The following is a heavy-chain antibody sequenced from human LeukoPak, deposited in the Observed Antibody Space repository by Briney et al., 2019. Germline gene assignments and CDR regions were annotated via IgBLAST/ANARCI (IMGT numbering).Heavy chain of an antibody. D-gene: IGHD5-24*01. CDR1: GFTLGPYW. CDR3: VREGATAALDI. Sequence: GGSLRLSCAASGFTLGPYWMHWVRQAPGKGLVWVSGITSDGSRTTCADSVRGRFTISRDNAKNTLSLQMDSLRVEDAAVYYCVREGATAALDIWGQGTMVTVSS. J-gene: IGHJ3*02. CDR2: ITSDGSRT. V-gene: IGHV3-74*01.